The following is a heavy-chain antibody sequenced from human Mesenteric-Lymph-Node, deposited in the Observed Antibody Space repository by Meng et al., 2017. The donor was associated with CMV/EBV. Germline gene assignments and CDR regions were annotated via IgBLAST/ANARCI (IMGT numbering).Heavy chain of an antibody. J-gene: IGHJ3*02. V-gene: IGHV4-34*01. CDR1: GYY. CDR2: INHSGST. Sequence: GYYWSGIRQPPGKGLEWIGEINHSGSTNYNPSLKSRVTISVDTSKNQFSLKLSSVTAADTAVYYCARGRIYYYGSGSYHRADAFDIWGQGTMITVSS. CDR3: ARGRIYYYGSGSYHRADAFDI. D-gene: IGHD3-10*01.